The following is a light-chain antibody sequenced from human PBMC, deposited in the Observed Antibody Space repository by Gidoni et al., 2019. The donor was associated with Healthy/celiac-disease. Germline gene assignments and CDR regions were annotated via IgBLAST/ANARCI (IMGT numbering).Light chain of an antibody. CDR2: AAS. J-gene: IGKJ4*01. CDR3: QQSYSTPPVT. CDR1: QSISSY. V-gene: IGKV1-39*01. Sequence: DIQMTQSPSSLSASVGDRVTITCRASQSISSYLNWYQQKPGKAPKLLSYAASSLQSGVPSRFSGSGSGTDFTLTISSLQPEDFATYYCQQSYSTPPVTFXGXTKVEIK.